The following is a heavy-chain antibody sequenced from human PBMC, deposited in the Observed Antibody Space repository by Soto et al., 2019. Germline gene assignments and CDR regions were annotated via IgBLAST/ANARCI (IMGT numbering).Heavy chain of an antibody. CDR3: AKDGTGSGSYYRNWFDP. V-gene: IGHV3-23*01. CDR1: GFTFSSYA. D-gene: IGHD3-10*01. Sequence: GGSLRLSCAASGFTFSSYAMSWVRQAPGKGLEWVSAISGSGGSTYYADSVKGRFTISRDNSKNTLYLQMNSLRAEDTAVYYCAKDGTGSGSYYRNWFDPWGQGTLVTVSS. CDR2: ISGSGGST. J-gene: IGHJ5*02.